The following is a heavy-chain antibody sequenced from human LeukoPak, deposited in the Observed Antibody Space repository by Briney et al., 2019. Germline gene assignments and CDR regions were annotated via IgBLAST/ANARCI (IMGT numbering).Heavy chain of an antibody. D-gene: IGHD6-25*01. V-gene: IGHV3-74*01. Sequence: GGSLRLSCAASGFTFRRNWMHWVRQAPGKGLVWVSRINSDGSVTDYADSVKGRFTTSRDNGKKTLYLHMDSLRAEDTAVYYCVRPSESWLGQGLWGQGTLVTVSS. CDR1: GFTFRRNW. CDR3: VRPSESWLGQGL. J-gene: IGHJ4*02. CDR2: INSDGSVT.